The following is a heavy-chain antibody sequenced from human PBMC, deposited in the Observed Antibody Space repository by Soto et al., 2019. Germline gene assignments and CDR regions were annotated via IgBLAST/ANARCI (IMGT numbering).Heavy chain of an antibody. J-gene: IGHJ5*02. D-gene: IGHD2-15*01. CDR1: GYSFTSFW. V-gene: IGHV5-51*01. CDR3: ARYLEDGFHYWFDP. CDR2: IWPGDSDT. Sequence: GESLKISCKVSGYSFTSFWIAWFRQIPGKGLEWMGIIWPGDSDTRYSPSFQGQVTISADKSITTAYLQWRSLKASDTAMYFCARYLEDGFHYWFDPWGQGTQVTVSS.